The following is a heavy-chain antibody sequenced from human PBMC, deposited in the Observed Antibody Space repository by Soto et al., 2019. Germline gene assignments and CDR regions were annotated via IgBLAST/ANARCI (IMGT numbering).Heavy chain of an antibody. V-gene: IGHV4-59*01. CDR3: AREIEYYFDY. J-gene: IGHJ4*02. CDR1: GGPISSYY. CDR2: IYYSGST. Sequence: PSETLSLPCTVSGGPISSYYWSWIRQPPGKGLEWIGYIYYSGSTNYNPSLKSRVTISVDTSKNQFSLKLSSVTAADTAVYYCAREIEYYFDYWGQGTLVTVSS.